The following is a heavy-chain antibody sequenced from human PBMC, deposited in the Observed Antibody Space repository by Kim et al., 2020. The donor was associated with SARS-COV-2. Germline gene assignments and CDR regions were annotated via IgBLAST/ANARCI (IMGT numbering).Heavy chain of an antibody. J-gene: IGHJ6*02. D-gene: IGHD2-15*01. V-gene: IGHV1-18*01. CDR1: GYTFTSYG. CDR2: ISAYNGNT. Sequence: ASVKVSCKASGYTFTSYGISWVRQAPGQGLEWMGWISAYNGNTNYAQKLQGRVTMTTDTSTSTAYMELRSLRSDDTAVYYCARDRGDIVVVVAAFYYYGMDVWGQGTTVTVSS. CDR3: ARDRGDIVVVVAAFYYYGMDV.